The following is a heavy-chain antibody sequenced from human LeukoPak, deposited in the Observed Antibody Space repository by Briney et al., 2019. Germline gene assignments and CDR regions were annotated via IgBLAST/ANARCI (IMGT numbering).Heavy chain of an antibody. CDR1: GYTFTSYS. J-gene: IGHJ4*02. D-gene: IGHD3-22*01. CDR3: AREPNCYDSSGYDQWDY. CDR2: ISAYNGNT. V-gene: IGHV1-18*01. Sequence: ASVKVSCKASGYTFTSYSISWVRQAPGQGLEWMGWISAYNGNTNYAQKLQGRVTMTTDTSTSTAYMELRSLRSDDTAVYYCAREPNCYDSSGYDQWDYWGQGTLVTVSS.